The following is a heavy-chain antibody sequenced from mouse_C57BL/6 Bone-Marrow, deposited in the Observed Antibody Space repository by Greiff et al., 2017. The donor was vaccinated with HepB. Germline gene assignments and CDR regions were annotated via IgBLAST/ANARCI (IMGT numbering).Heavy chain of an antibody. Sequence: QVQLQQPGAELVKPGASVKLSCKASGYTFTSYWMHWVKQRPGQGLEWIGMIHPNSGSTNYNEKFKSKATLTVDKSSSTAYMQLSSLTSEDSAVYYCARESTVVEWYFDVWGTGTTVTVSS. D-gene: IGHD1-1*01. V-gene: IGHV1-64*01. CDR1: GYTFTSYW. CDR2: IHPNSGST. CDR3: ARESTVVEWYFDV. J-gene: IGHJ1*03.